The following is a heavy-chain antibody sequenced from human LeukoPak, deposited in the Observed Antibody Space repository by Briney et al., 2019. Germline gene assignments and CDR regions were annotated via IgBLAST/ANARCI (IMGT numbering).Heavy chain of an antibody. J-gene: IGHJ6*03. D-gene: IGHD4-23*01. CDR1: GYSFTSHY. V-gene: IGHV1-46*01. CDR3: ARVLVEDDYGGNTHYYYYYMDV. CDR2: INPSGSST. Sequence: ASVKVSCKASGYSFTSHYMHWVRQAPGQGLEWLGLINPSGSSTLYAQKFQGRVTMTRDMSTTTDYMELSSLRSEDTAVYYCARVLVEDDYGGNTHYYYYYMDVWGKGTTATISS.